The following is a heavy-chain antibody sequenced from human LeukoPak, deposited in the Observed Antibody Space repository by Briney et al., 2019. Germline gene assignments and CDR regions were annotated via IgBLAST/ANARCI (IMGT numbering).Heavy chain of an antibody. V-gene: IGHV3-9*03. CDR2: ISWNSGSI. CDR1: GFTFDDYA. CDR3: AKDTGNGQLGLDAFDI. J-gene: IGHJ3*02. Sequence: GRSLRLSCAASGFTFDDYAMHWVRHAPGKGLEWVSGISWNSGSIGYADSVKGRFTISRDNAKNSLYLQMNSLRAEDMALYYCAKDTGNGQLGLDAFDIWGQGTMVTVSS. D-gene: IGHD2-8*01.